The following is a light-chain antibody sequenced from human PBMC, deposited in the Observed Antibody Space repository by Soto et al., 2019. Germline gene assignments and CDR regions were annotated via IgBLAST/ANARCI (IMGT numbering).Light chain of an antibody. CDR1: SSNIGAAYD. CDR3: QSYDSGVSGVV. J-gene: IGLJ2*01. Sequence: QSVLTQPPSVSGAPGQRVTLSCTGSSSNIGAAYDVHWYQHLPGTAPKLLIYASDNRPSGVPDRFSGSKSGTSASLTITGLQAEDEADYYCQSYDSGVSGVVFGGGTKVTVL. V-gene: IGLV1-40*01. CDR2: ASD.